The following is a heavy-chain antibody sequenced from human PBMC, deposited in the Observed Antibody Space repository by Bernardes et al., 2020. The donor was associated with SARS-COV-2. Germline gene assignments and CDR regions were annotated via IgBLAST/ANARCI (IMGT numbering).Heavy chain of an antibody. CDR3: AKGSGPSTYYFDY. J-gene: IGHJ4*02. V-gene: IGHV3-23*01. CDR2: ISGSGATT. Sequence: GGSLRLSCAASGFTFSSYAMSWVRQAPGKGLEWVSGISGSGATTYYADSVKGRFTISRDNSKNTLYLQMNSLRAEDTALYYCAKGSGPSTYYFDYWGQGTLVTVSS. CDR1: GFTFSSYA.